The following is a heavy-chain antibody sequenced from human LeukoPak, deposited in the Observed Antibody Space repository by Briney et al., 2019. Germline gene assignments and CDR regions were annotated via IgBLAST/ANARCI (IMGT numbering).Heavy chain of an antibody. J-gene: IGHJ4*02. CDR2: ISYSGST. CDR3: ARYIWGSYPTFEDY. V-gene: IGHV4-59*01. D-gene: IGHD3-16*02. CDR1: GGSISSYY. Sequence: SETLSLTCTVSGGSISSYYWSWIRQPPGKGLEWIGYISYSGSTNYNPSLKSRVTISVDTAKNQLSLKLNSVTAADTAVYYCARYIWGSYPTFEDYWGQGSLVTVSS.